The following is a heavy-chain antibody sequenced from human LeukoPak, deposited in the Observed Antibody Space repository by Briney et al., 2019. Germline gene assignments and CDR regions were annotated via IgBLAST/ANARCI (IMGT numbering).Heavy chain of an antibody. D-gene: IGHD6-19*01. J-gene: IGHJ3*02. CDR2: INPNSGGT. CDR1: GYTFTGYY. CDR3: ARVFRQWLVRNAFDI. Sequence: ASVKVSCKASGYTFTGYYMRWVRQAPGQGLEWMGWINPNSGGTNYAQKFQGRVTMTRDTSISTAYMELSRLRSDDTAVYYCARVFRQWLVRNAFDIWGQGTMVTVSS. V-gene: IGHV1-2*02.